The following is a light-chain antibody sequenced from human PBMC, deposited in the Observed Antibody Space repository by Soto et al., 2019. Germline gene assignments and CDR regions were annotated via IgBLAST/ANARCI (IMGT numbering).Light chain of an antibody. CDR2: EVS. Sequence: QSALTQPASVSGSPGQSITISCTGTSSDVGGYNYVSWYKQHPGKAPKLMIYEVSNRPLGVSNRFSGSKSGNTASLTISGLQAEDEADYYCPSDTSSSTLDVFGTGTKLTVL. J-gene: IGLJ1*01. CDR3: PSDTSSSTLDV. V-gene: IGLV2-14*01. CDR1: SSDVGGYNY.